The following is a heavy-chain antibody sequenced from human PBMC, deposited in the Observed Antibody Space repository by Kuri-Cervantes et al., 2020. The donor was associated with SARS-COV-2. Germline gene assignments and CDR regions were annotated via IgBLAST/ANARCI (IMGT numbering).Heavy chain of an antibody. J-gene: IGHJ6*02. V-gene: IGHV4-30-2*01. D-gene: IGHD3-3*01. CDR3: ATQGMRFLEWLAPNYYYGMDV. CDR1: GGSISSGGYS. Sequence: SQTLSLTCAVSGGSISSGGYSWSWIRQPPGKGLEWIGEINHSGSTNYNPSLKSRVTISVDTSKNQFSLKLSSVTAADTAVYYCATQGMRFLEWLAPNYYYGMDVWGQGTTVTVSS. CDR2: INHSGST.